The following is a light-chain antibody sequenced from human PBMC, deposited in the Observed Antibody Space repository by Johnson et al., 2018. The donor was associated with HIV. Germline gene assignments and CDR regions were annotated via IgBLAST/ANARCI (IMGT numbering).Light chain of an antibody. CDR3: GTWDASLSVNG. CDR1: SSNIGNNY. CDR2: DNN. J-gene: IGLJ1*01. V-gene: IGLV1-51*01. Sequence: QSVLTQPPSVSAAPGQKVTISCSGSSSNIGNNYVSWYQQLPGTAPKLLIYDNNKRPSGIPDRFSGSKSGTSATLGITGLQSGDEADNYCGTWDASLSVNGFGPGTKVTVL.